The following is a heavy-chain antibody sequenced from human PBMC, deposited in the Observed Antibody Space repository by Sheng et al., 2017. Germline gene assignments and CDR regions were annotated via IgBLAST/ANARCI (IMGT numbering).Heavy chain of an antibody. CDR3: ARGSRWLLRNFDY. Sequence: QVQLQQWGAGLLKPSETLSLTCAVYGGSFSGYYWSWIRQPPGKGLEWIGEINHSGSTNYNPSLKSRVTISVDTSKNQFSLKLSSVTAADTAVYYCARGSRWLLRNFDYWGQGTLVTVSS. J-gene: IGHJ4*02. V-gene: IGHV4-34*01. CDR2: INHSGST. CDR1: GGSFSGYY. D-gene: IGHD3-22*01.